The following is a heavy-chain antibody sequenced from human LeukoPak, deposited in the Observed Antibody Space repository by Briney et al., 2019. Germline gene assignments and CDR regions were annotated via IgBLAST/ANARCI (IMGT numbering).Heavy chain of an antibody. V-gene: IGHV4-39*01. CDR1: GGSISSSSYY. D-gene: IGHD6-19*01. CDR2: IYYSGST. J-gene: IGHJ5*02. Sequence: PSETLSLTCTVSGGSISSSSYYWGWIRQPPGKGLEWIGSIYYSGSTYYNPSLKSRVTISVDTSKNRFSLKLSSVTAADTAVYYCARPLGSGWWGVFDPWGQGTLVTVSS. CDR3: ARPLGSGWWGVFDP.